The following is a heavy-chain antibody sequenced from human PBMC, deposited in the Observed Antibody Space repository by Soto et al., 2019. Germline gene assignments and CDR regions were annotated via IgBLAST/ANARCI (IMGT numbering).Heavy chain of an antibody. CDR2: ISYDGSNK. Sequence: LRLSCAASGFTFSSYAMHWVRQAPGKGLEWVAVISYDGSNKYYADSVKGRFTISRDNSKNTLYLQMNSLRAEDTAVYYCAREGFNFDYWGQGTLVTVSS. V-gene: IGHV3-30-3*01. CDR3: AREGFNFDY. CDR1: GFTFSSYA. J-gene: IGHJ4*02.